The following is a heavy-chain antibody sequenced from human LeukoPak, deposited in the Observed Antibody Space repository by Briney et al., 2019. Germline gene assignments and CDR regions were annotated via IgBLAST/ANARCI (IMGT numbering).Heavy chain of an antibody. V-gene: IGHV4-59*01. D-gene: IGHD3-10*01. CDR1: GGSINTYY. CDR3: ARSLLSAGSGSYGFDP. CDR2: IHYSGAT. J-gene: IGHJ5*02. Sequence: TSETLSLTCTVSGGSINTYYWSWIRQPPGKGLEWIGYIHYSGATNYNPSLKSRLTLSVDTSNNLFSLRLGSVTAADTAVYYCARSLLSAGSGSYGFDPWGQGTLVIVSS.